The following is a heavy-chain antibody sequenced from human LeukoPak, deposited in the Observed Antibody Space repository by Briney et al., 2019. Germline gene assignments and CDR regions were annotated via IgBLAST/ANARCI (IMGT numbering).Heavy chain of an antibody. J-gene: IGHJ6*03. D-gene: IGHD5-18*01. CDR3: ARVGTLRGYSYGNYYYYMDV. CDR2: IIPIFGTA. CDR1: GGTFSSYA. V-gene: IGHV1-69*05. Sequence: SVKVSCKASGGTFSSYAISWVRQAPGQGLEWMGGIIPIFGTANYAQKFQGRVTITTDESTSTAYMELRSLRSDDTAVYYCARVGTLRGYSYGNYYYYMDVWGKGTTVTVSS.